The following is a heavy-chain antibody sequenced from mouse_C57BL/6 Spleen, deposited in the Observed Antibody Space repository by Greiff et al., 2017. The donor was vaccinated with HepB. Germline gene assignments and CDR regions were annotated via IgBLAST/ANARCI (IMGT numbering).Heavy chain of an antibody. CDR2: IHPNSGST. V-gene: IGHV1-64*01. CDR1: GYTFTSYW. Sequence: QVHVKQSGAELVKPGASVKLSCKASGYTFTSYWMHWVKQRPGQGLEWIGMIHPNSGSTNYNEKFKSKATLTVDKSSSTAYMQLSSLTSEDSAVYYCARSGLRREFDYWGQGTTLTVSS. J-gene: IGHJ2*01. D-gene: IGHD2-4*01. CDR3: ARSGLRREFDY.